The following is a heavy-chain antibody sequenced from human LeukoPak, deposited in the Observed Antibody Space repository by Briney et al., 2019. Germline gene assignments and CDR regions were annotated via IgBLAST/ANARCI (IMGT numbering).Heavy chain of an antibody. J-gene: IGHJ4*02. V-gene: IGHV3-30*04. CDR2: ISYDGSNK. D-gene: IGHD3-3*01. CDR1: GITFSSYA. CDR3: ARDFLGVHYFDY. Sequence: PGGSLRLSCAASGITFSSYAIHWVRQAPGKGLEWVAFISYDGSNKYYADSVKGRFTISRDNSKNTLYLQMNSLRAEDTAVYYCARDFLGVHYFDYWGQETLVTVSS.